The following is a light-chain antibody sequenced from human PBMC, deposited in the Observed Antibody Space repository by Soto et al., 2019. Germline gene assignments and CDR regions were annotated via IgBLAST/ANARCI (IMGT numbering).Light chain of an antibody. CDR2: DVS. J-gene: IGLJ1*01. V-gene: IGLV2-14*01. Sequence: QSALTQPASVSGSPGQSITISCTGTSSDVGGYNHVSWYQQYPGKAPKLMIYDVSNRPSGVSNRFSGSKSGNTASLTISGLQAEDEADYYCCSYTSSSPYVFGTGTKVTVL. CDR3: CSYTSSSPYV. CDR1: SSDVGGYNH.